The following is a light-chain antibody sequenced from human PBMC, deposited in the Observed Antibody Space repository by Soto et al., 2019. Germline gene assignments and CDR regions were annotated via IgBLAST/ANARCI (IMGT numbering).Light chain of an antibody. CDR3: LQYNVYPLS. J-gene: IGKJ4*01. V-gene: IGKV1-5*03. CDR2: KAS. Sequence: DIQMTQTPSTLSASVGDRVTITCRASQNINRWLAWYLQRPGKAPNLLIHKASTLEVGVPSRFSGSASGTEFTLTISSLQPDDFAVYFCLQYNVYPLSFGGGTKVEIK. CDR1: QNINRW.